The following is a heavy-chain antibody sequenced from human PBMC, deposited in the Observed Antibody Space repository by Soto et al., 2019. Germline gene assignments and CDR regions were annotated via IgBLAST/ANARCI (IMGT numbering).Heavy chain of an antibody. CDR2: IYPGDSDA. D-gene: IGHD6-13*01. Sequence: GESLKISCQVSGYSFTNYYIGWVRQMPGKGQERMGIIYPGDSDARYSPSLQGRVTISADKSISTAYLQWSSLKASDTAMYYCASPSSNWYTSMDVWGQGTPVTVSS. J-gene: IGHJ6*02. V-gene: IGHV5-51*01. CDR1: GYSFTNYY. CDR3: ASPSSNWYTSMDV.